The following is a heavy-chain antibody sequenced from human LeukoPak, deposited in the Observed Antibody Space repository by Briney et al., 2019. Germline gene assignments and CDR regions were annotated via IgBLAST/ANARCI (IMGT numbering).Heavy chain of an antibody. CDR2: INPNSGGT. CDR1: GYTFTDYY. Sequence: GASVKVSCKASGYTFTDYYMHWVRQAPGQGLEWMGWINPNSGGTNHAQKFQGRVTMTRDTSISTGYMELSWLRSDDTAVYYCARDLSSVYDPGRGYYFDYWGQGTLVTVSS. D-gene: IGHD5/OR15-5a*01. V-gene: IGHV1-2*02. J-gene: IGHJ4*02. CDR3: ARDLSSVYDPGRGYYFDY.